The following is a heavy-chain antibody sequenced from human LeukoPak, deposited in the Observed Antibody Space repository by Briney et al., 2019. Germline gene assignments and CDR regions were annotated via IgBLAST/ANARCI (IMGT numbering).Heavy chain of an antibody. J-gene: IGHJ5*02. Sequence: PSETLSLTCAVYGGSFSGYYWSWIREPPGKGLEWIWEINSSGSTYYHPSLKSGVPISVDTSTSQFSLKLSSVTAADTAGYYCAIREFLWFGDRGNKWFEPWGQGTLVTVSS. D-gene: IGHD3-10*01. CDR2: INSSGST. V-gene: IGHV4-34*01. CDR1: GGSFSGYY. CDR3: AIREFLWFGDRGNKWFEP.